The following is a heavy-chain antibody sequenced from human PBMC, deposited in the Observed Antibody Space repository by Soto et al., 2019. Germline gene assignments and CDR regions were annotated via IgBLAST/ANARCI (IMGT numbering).Heavy chain of an antibody. V-gene: IGHV3-7*01. CDR1: GFTFSSYW. CDR3: SRDGSGFMAH. D-gene: IGHD3-16*01. Sequence: EVQLVESGGGLVQPGGSLRLSCAGSGFTFSSYWMSWVRQAPGKGLEWVANINQDGSEKYYVDSVKGRFTISRDIATNSLYVQLISLSAEDSAVYYCSRDGSGFMAHWGQGTLVTVSS. CDR2: INQDGSEK. J-gene: IGHJ4*02.